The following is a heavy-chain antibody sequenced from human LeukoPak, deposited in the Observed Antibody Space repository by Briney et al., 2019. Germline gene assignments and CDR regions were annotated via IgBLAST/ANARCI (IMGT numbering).Heavy chain of an antibody. CDR1: GGSVSSGTYY. V-gene: IGHV4-61*01. CDR2: IYYSGST. D-gene: IGHD6-19*01. J-gene: IGHJ4*02. CDR3: ARELNSGWSLGIYYFDY. Sequence: KSSETLSLTCTVSGGSVSSGTYYWSWIRQPPGKGLEWIGYIYYSGSTNYNPSLKSRVTMSVDTSKNQFSLRLSSVTAADTAVYYCARELNSGWSLGIYYFDYWGQGTLVTVSS.